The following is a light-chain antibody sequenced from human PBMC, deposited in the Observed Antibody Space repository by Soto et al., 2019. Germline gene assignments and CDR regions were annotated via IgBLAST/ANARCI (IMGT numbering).Light chain of an antibody. Sequence: DIQMTQSPSTLSASVGDRVTITCRASQSISSWLAWYQQKPGKAPKLLIYKASSLESGVPSRFSGSGSGTDFTLTISGLQPEDLATYYCQSYNTARPTFGQGTRLEIK. J-gene: IGKJ5*01. V-gene: IGKV1-5*03. CDR3: QSYNTARPT. CDR2: KAS. CDR1: QSISSW.